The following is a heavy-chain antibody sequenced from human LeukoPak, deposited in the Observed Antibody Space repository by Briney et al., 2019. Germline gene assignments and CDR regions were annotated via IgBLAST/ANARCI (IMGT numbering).Heavy chain of an antibody. Sequence: GGSLRLSCAASGFTFSSYAMSWVRQAPGKGLEWVSSISSGGGDTHYADSVKGRFTISRDNSKNTLHLQMNSLRAEDTAVYYCARESTRGYSYGTNEYFQHWGQGTLVTVSS. CDR2: ISSGGGDT. CDR1: GFTFSSYA. D-gene: IGHD5-18*01. V-gene: IGHV3-23*01. J-gene: IGHJ1*01. CDR3: ARESTRGYSYGTNEYFQH.